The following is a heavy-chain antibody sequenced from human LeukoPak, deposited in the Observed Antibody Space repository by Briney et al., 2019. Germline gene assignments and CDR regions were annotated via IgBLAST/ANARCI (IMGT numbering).Heavy chain of an antibody. J-gene: IGHJ4*02. CDR1: GGSLSSYS. Sequence: SETLSLTCAVHGGSLSSYSWTWIRQPPGKGLEWIGEISHTGSTNYKPSLNSRVTISVDTSKDQFSLNLTSVTAADTAVYYCARGRGVAAGTDYWGQGTLVTVSS. CDR3: ARGRGVAAGTDY. D-gene: IGHD6-13*01. CDR2: ISHTGST. V-gene: IGHV4-34*01.